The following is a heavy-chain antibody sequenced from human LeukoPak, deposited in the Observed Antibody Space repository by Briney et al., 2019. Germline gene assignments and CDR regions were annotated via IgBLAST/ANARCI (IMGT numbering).Heavy chain of an antibody. CDR2: INPGGDNT. Sequence: ASVKVSCKASGYTFTNYYIHWVRQAPGQGLEWMGLINPGGDNTDYAQNFQGRVSMTRDTSTSTVYMWLSSLGSEDTAVYYCARIRDGYNDAYDVWGQGTMVTVSS. CDR1: GYTFTNYY. V-gene: IGHV1-46*01. D-gene: IGHD5-24*01. CDR3: ARIRDGYNDAYDV. J-gene: IGHJ3*01.